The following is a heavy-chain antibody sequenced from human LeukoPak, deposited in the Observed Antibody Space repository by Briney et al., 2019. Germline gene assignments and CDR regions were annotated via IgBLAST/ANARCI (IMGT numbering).Heavy chain of an antibody. J-gene: IGHJ5*02. D-gene: IGHD5-12*01. Sequence: SETLSLTCAVYGGSFSGYYWSWIRQPPGKGLEWIGEINHSGSTNYNPSLKSRVTISVDTSKNQFSLELSSVTAADTAVYYCARGARTPSGYGSRTAGRANWFDPWGQGTLVTVSS. CDR1: GGSFSGYY. CDR2: INHSGST. V-gene: IGHV4-34*01. CDR3: ARGARTPSGYGSRTAGRANWFDP.